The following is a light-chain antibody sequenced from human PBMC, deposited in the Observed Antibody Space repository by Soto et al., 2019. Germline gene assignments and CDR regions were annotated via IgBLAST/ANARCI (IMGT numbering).Light chain of an antibody. J-gene: IGKJ2*01. Sequence: EIVLTQSPGTLSLSPGERATLSCRASQSVSSNYLAWYQQKPGQAPRLLIYGASRGAAGIPDRFSGRGSGTDVTLAISRLEPEDFAVYFCQQYWRSPMFTFGRGTKLEIK. CDR1: QSVSSNY. V-gene: IGKV3-20*01. CDR2: GAS. CDR3: QQYWRSPMFT.